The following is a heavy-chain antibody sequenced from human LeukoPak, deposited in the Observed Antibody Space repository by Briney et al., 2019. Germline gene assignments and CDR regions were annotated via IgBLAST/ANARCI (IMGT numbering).Heavy chain of an antibody. D-gene: IGHD5-18*01. CDR2: IYSGGST. J-gene: IGHJ4*02. V-gene: IGHV3-66*01. CDR1: GFTVSSNY. CDR3: ASSVQLWQSFDY. Sequence: GGSQRLSCAASGFTVSSNYMSWVRQAPGKGLEWVSVIYSGGSTYYADSVKGRFTISRDNSKNTLYLQMNSLRAEDTAVYYCASSVQLWQSFDYWGQGTLVTVSS.